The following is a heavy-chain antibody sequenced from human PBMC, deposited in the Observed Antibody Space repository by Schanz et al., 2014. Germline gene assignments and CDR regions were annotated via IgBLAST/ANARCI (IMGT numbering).Heavy chain of an antibody. D-gene: IGHD5-12*01. CDR2: LSEGGGGT. Sequence: EVQLVESGGGLVQPGGSLRLSCAASGFGFSSYSMNWVRQAPGKGLEWVSALSEGGGGTHSADSVKGRFTISRDNSKNTLYLQMNSLRPEDTAVYYCARDFHGYGPHLDYWGQGTMVTVSP. CDR1: GFGFSSYS. CDR3: ARDFHGYGPHLDY. V-gene: IGHV3-23*04. J-gene: IGHJ3*01.